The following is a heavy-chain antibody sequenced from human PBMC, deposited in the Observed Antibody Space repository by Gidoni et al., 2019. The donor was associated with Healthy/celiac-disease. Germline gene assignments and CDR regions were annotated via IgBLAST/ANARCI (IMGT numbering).Heavy chain of an antibody. Sequence: QVQLVQSGAEVKKPGASVKVSCKASGYTFTSYGISWVRQAPGQGLEWMGWNSAYNGNTNYAQKLQGRVTMTTDTSTSTAYMELRSLRSDDTAVYYCARDLRIHSSSSHLGYWGQGTLVTVSS. CDR3: ARDLRIHSSSSHLGY. J-gene: IGHJ4*02. D-gene: IGHD6-13*01. CDR1: GYTFTSYG. V-gene: IGHV1-18*01. CDR2: NSAYNGNT.